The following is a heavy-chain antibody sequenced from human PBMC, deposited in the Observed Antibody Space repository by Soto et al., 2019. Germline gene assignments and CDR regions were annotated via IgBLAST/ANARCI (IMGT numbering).Heavy chain of an antibody. CDR1: GFTFSSYS. Sequence: GGSLRLSCAASGFTFSSYSMNWVRQAPGKGLEWVSSISSSSSYIYYADSVKGRFTISRDNAKNSLYLQMNSLRAEDTAVYYCARPVRGYCSGGSCSAPDYWGQGTLVSVSS. J-gene: IGHJ4*02. CDR2: ISSSSSYI. CDR3: ARPVRGYCSGGSCSAPDY. V-gene: IGHV3-21*01. D-gene: IGHD2-15*01.